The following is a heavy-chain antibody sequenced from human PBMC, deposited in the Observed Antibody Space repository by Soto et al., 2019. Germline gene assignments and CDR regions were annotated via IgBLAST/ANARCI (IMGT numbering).Heavy chain of an antibody. J-gene: IGHJ4*02. Sequence: VASVKVSCKASGGTFSSYAISWVRQAPGQGLEWMGGIIPIFGTANYAQKFQGRVTITADESTSTAYMELSSLRSEDTAVYYCARGDRIAARPFWDYWGQGTLVTVSS. V-gene: IGHV1-69*13. CDR1: GGTFSSYA. D-gene: IGHD6-6*01. CDR3: ARGDRIAARPFWDY. CDR2: IIPIFGTA.